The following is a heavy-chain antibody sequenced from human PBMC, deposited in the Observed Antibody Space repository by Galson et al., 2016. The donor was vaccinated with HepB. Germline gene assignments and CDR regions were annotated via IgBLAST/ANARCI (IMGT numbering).Heavy chain of an antibody. Sequence: SLRLSCAASGFRFSDHYMNWIRQSPGKGLEWISYISVSGSYTNYAGPVKGRFTISRDNAKNAVYLQMNSLRADDTAVYFCARGKQHRYDYVTAMWGRGDDFDIWGQGTMVTVSS. D-gene: IGHD2-21*02. V-gene: IGHV3-11*06. CDR2: ISVSGSYT. CDR1: GFRFSDHY. J-gene: IGHJ3*02. CDR3: ARGKQHRYDYVTAMWGRGDDFDI.